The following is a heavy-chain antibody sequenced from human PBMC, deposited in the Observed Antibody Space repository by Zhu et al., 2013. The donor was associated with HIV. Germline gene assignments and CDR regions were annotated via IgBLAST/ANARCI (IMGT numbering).Heavy chain of an antibody. CDR1: GFTFSGYD. CDR2: IKQDGSEK. J-gene: IGHJ4*02. V-gene: IGHV3-7*01. CDR3: ARDVGPNTLDY. Sequence: EVQLVESGGGLAQPGGSLRLSCAASGFTFSGYDMNWVRQAPGKGLEWVANIKQDGSEKYYVDSVKGRFTISRDNAKNSLYLQMNNLRAEDTAVYYCARDVGPNTLDYRGQGTLVTVSS. D-gene: IGHD3-10*01.